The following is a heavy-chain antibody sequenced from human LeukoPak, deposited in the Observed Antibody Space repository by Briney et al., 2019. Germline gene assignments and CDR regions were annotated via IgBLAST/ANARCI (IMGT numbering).Heavy chain of an antibody. D-gene: IGHD3-10*01. J-gene: IGHJ4*02. CDR1: GGSISSYY. Sequence: PSETLSLTCTVSGGSISSYYWSWIRQPAGKGLEWIGRIYTSGSTNYNPSLKSRVTMSVDTSKNQFSLKLSSVTAADTAVYYCARGYYGSVYVYYFDYWGQGTLVTVSS. V-gene: IGHV4-4*07. CDR3: ARGYYGSVYVYYFDY. CDR2: IYTSGST.